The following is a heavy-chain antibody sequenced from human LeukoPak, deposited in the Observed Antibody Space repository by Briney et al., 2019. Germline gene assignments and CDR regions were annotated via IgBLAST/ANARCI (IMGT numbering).Heavy chain of an antibody. CDR1: GGSFSGYY. CDR3: ARVLGIAAAQRYYYYYYMDV. J-gene: IGHJ6*03. V-gene: IGHV4-34*01. Sequence: SETLSLTCAVYGGSFSGYYWSWTRQPPGKGLEWIGEINHSGSTNYNPSLKSRVTISVDTSKNQFSLKLSSVTAADTAVYYCARVLGIAAAQRYYYYYYMDVWGKGTTVTISS. CDR2: INHSGST. D-gene: IGHD6-13*01.